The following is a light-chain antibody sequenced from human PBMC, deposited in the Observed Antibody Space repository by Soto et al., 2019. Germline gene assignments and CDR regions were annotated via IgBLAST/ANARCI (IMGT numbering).Light chain of an antibody. J-gene: IGKJ4*01. CDR2: DAS. CDR3: QQCNNWPLT. CDR1: QTVRSL. V-gene: IGKV3-11*01. Sequence: EIVLTQSPGTLSLSPGERATLSCRASQTVRSLLAWYQQKPGQAPRLLIYDASTRATGIPARFSGSGSGTDFTLTISSLEPEDFAVYYCQQCNNWPLTFGGGTKVEIK.